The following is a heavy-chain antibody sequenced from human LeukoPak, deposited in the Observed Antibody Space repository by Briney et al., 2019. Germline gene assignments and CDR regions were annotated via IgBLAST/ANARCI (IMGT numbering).Heavy chain of an antibody. CDR2: IYCSGST. Sequence: SETLSLTCTVSGGSISSSSYYWGWIRQPPGKGLEWIGSIYCSGSTYYNPSLKSRVTISVDTSKNQFSLKLSSVTAADTAVYYCARGRGYYDSSGYYWWGQGTLVTVSS. D-gene: IGHD3-22*01. CDR1: GGSISSSSYY. J-gene: IGHJ4*02. V-gene: IGHV4-39*01. CDR3: ARGRGYYDSSGYYW.